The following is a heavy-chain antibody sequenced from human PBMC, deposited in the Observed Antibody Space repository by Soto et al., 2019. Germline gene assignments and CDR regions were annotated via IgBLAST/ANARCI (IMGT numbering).Heavy chain of an antibody. CDR1: GYTLTSHY. CDR2: INPSGGST. CDR3: ARDPGVVAGGDYYYYYMDV. D-gene: IGHD6-19*01. J-gene: IGHJ6*03. Sequence: QVQLVQSGAEVKKPGASVKVSCKATGYTLTSHYMHWVRQAPGQGLEWMGAINPSGGSTGYAQKFQGRGTMTRDTSTSTIYMELSSLSSKDTAVYYCARDPGVVAGGDYYYYYMDVWGKGTTVTVSS. V-gene: IGHV1-46*03.